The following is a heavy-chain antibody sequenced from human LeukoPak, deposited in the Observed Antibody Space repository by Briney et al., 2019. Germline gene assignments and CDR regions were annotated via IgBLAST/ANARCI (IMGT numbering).Heavy chain of an antibody. D-gene: IGHD6-19*01. V-gene: IGHV1-46*01. J-gene: IGHJ5*02. CDR2: INPSGGST. CDR1: GYTFTSYY. CDR3: ARGGQAVADWGNNWFDP. Sequence: ASVKVPFKASGYTFTSYYMHWVRQAPGQGLEWMGIINPSGGSTSYAQKFQGRVTMTRDMSTSTVYMELSSLRSEDTAVYYCARGGQAVADWGNNWFDPWGQGTLVTVSS.